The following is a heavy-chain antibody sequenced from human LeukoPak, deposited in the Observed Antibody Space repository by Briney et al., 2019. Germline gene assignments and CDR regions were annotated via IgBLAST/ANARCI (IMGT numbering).Heavy chain of an antibody. CDR1: GDSISSSSYF. Sequence: PSETLSLTCNVSGDSISSSSYFWGWIRQPPGKGLEWIGSIYFSGRTYYNMSLKSRVTISVDTSKNQFSLKLSSVTAADTAVYYCARDRFDYYYDSSGYLPFDLWGRGTLVTVSS. CDR3: ARDRFDYYYDSSGYLPFDL. V-gene: IGHV4-39*07. J-gene: IGHJ2*01. CDR2: IYFSGRT. D-gene: IGHD3-22*01.